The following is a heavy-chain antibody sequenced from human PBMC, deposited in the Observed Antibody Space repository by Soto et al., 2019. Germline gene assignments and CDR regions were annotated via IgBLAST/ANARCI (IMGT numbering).Heavy chain of an antibody. CDR2: IFYGEGT. CDR3: SLWDERRPPQYSIDV. Sequence: TLSLTCIVSGDSISSGGYYWRGIRQLPGKGLEWIGHIFYGEGTYYNPSLKSRVTISMDTSKNQFSLSLTSVTAADTAVYYCSLWDERRPPQYSIDVWGNGTAVTVSS. D-gene: IGHD3-16*01. V-gene: IGHV4-31*03. CDR1: GDSISSGGYY. J-gene: IGHJ6*03.